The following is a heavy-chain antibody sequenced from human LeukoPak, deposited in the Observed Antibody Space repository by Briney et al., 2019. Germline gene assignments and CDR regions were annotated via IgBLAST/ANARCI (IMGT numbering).Heavy chain of an antibody. D-gene: IGHD3-22*01. CDR2: MYYSGST. J-gene: IGHJ3*02. V-gene: IGHV4-39*07. CDR3: ASLKNYYDSSGYLVTDAFDI. Sequence: SETLSLTCTVSGGSIISSNYYWGWIRQPPGKGLEWIGSMYYSGSTHYNPSLKSRVTISVDMSKNQFSLRLSSVTAADTAVYYCASLKNYYDSSGYLVTDAFDIWGQGTMVTVSS. CDR1: GGSIISSNYY.